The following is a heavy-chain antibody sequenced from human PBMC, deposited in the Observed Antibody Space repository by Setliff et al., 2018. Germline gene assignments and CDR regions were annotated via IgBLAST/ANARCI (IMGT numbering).Heavy chain of an antibody. CDR1: RFTFSTYG. CDR3: ANSPFIDPRMGNFDY. Sequence: GGSLRLSCVASRFTFSTYGMHWVRQAPGKGLEWVAFIGYDGNTKYYADSVKGRFTISRDNSKNTLYLQMNSLRGEDTAVYFCANSPFIDPRMGNFDYWGQGTLVTVSS. CDR2: IGYDGNTK. V-gene: IGHV3-30*02. J-gene: IGHJ4*02. D-gene: IGHD1-26*01.